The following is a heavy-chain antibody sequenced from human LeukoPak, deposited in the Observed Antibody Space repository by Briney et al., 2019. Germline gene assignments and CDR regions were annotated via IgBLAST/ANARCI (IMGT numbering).Heavy chain of an antibody. CDR1: GFTFSSAW. J-gene: IGHJ3*02. D-gene: IGHD6-19*01. CDR3: TTEQWLVAFDI. CDR2: IKSKTDGGTT. Sequence: PGGSLRLSCAAPGFTFSSAWMTWVRQAPGKGLEWVGRIKSKTDGGTTDYAAPVKGRFTISRDDSKNTLYLQMNSLKTEDTAVYYCTTEQWLVAFDIWGQGTMVTVSS. V-gene: IGHV3-15*01.